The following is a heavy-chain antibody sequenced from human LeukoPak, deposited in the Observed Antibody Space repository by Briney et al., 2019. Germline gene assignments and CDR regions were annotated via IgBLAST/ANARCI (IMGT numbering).Heavy chain of an antibody. CDR2: ISSSGSTI. CDR1: GFTFSDYY. CDR3: AKTHYYDSSRDY. Sequence: GGSLRLSCAASGFTFSDYYMSWIRQAPGKGLEWVSYISSSGSTIYYADSVKGRFTISRDNAKNSLYLQMNSLRAEDTAVYYCAKTHYYDSSRDYWGQGTLVTVSS. J-gene: IGHJ4*02. D-gene: IGHD3-22*01. V-gene: IGHV3-11*01.